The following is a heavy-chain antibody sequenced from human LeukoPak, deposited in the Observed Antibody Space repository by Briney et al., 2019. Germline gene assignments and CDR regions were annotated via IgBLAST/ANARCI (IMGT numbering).Heavy chain of an antibody. CDR2: INHSGST. CDR1: GGSFSGYY. Sequence: PSETLSLTCAVYGGSFSGYYWSWIRQPPGKGLEWIGEINHSGSTNYNPSLKSRVTISVDTSKNQFSLKLSSVTAADTAVYYCAILVWLSEPQSDAFDIWGQGTMVTVSS. V-gene: IGHV4-34*01. D-gene: IGHD3-3*01. J-gene: IGHJ3*02. CDR3: AILVWLSEPQSDAFDI.